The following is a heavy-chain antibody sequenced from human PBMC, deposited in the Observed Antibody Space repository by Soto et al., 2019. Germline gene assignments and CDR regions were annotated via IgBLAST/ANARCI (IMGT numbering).Heavy chain of an antibody. CDR3: ARDPKSVAFLDY. Sequence: GASVKVSCKASGYTFTSYAMHWVRQAPGQRLEWMGWINAGNGNTKYSRKFQGRVTITRDTSASTAYMELSSLRSEDTAVYYCARDPKSVAFLDYWGQGTLVTVSS. V-gene: IGHV1-3*01. J-gene: IGHJ4*02. CDR1: GYTFTSYA. CDR2: INAGNGNT. D-gene: IGHD6-19*01.